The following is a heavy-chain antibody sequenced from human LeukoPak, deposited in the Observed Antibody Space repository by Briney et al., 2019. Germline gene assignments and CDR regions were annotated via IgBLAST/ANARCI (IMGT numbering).Heavy chain of an antibody. CDR3: ARESEYYYDSSGYYYAPYYYYYYYMDV. CDR1: GGSISSYY. D-gene: IGHD3-22*01. CDR2: IYTSGST. J-gene: IGHJ6*03. Sequence: KASETLSLTCTVSGGSISSYYWSWIRQPAGKGLEWIGRIYTSGSTNYNPSLKSRVTMSVDTSKNQFSLKLSSVTAADTAVYYCARESEYYYDSSGYYYAPYYYYYYYMDVWGKGTTVTVSS. V-gene: IGHV4-4*07.